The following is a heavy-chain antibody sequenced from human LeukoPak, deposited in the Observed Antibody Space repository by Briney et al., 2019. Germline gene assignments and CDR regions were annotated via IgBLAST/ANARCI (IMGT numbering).Heavy chain of an antibody. CDR2: IYYSGST. CDR1: GGSISSSSYY. Sequence: SETLSLTCTVSGGSISSSSYYWGWIRQPPGKGLEWIGSIYYSGSTYYNPSLKSRVTISVDTSKNQFSLKLSSVTAADTAVYYCAREIVVVPAAYDYWGQGTLVTVSS. J-gene: IGHJ4*02. CDR3: AREIVVVPAAYDY. V-gene: IGHV4-39*07. D-gene: IGHD2-2*01.